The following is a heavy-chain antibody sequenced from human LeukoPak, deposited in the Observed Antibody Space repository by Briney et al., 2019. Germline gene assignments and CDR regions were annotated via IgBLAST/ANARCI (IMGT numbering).Heavy chain of an antibody. J-gene: IGHJ4*02. D-gene: IGHD1-26*01. CDR1: AFTFSNYS. CDR3: ARGTKSGEHSEIDY. V-gene: IGHV3-74*03. CDR2: INRDVSTT. Sequence: PGESLRLAWAASAFTFSNYSVHWVRQAPGKGLVWVSRINRDVSTTKYADSVKGRFTVSRDNAKNTLNLQMNSLRAEDTAVYYCARGTKSGEHSEIDYWGQGTLVTVSS.